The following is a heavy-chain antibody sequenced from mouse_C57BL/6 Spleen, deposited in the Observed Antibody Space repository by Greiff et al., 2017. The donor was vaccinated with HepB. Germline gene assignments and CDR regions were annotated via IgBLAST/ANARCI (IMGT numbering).Heavy chain of an antibody. V-gene: IGHV14-2*01. D-gene: IGHD1-1*01. Sequence: EVQLQQSGAELVKPGASVKLSCTASGFNIKAYYMHWVKQRTEQGLEWIGRIDPEDGVTKYAPKFQGKAPLTADTSSNTAYLQLSSLTSEDTAVYYWAIPITLSQGNRWFDVWGTGTTVTVSS. CDR1: GFNIKAYY. J-gene: IGHJ1*03. CDR2: IDPEDGVT. CDR3: AIPITLSQGNRWFDV.